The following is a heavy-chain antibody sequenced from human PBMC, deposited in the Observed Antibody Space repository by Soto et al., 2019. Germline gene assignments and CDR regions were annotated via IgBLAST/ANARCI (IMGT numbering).Heavy chain of an antibody. Sequence: QVQLVESGGGVVQPGRSLRLSCAASGFTFSSYGMHWVRQAPGKGLEWGAVIWYDGSNKYHADSVKGRFTISRDTSKNTLDLQMNSLRAGDTAVYYCARDSSSWYGRNYYGMDVWGQGTTVTGSS. V-gene: IGHV3-33*01. CDR2: IWYDGSNK. J-gene: IGHJ6*02. D-gene: IGHD6-13*01. CDR1: GFTFSSYG. CDR3: ARDSSSWYGRNYYGMDV.